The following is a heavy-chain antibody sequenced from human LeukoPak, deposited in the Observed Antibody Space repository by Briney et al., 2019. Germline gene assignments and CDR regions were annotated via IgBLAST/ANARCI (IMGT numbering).Heavy chain of an antibody. CDR2: INPNSGGT. J-gene: IGHJ4*02. CDR3: ASIDIVVVVAATPH. CDR1: GYTFTGYY. Sequence: ASVKVSCKASGYTFTGYYMHRVRQAPGQGLEWMGRINPNSGGTNYAQRFQGRVTMTRDTSISTAYMELSRLRSDDTAVYYCASIDIVVVVAATPHWGQGTLVTVSS. D-gene: IGHD2-15*01. V-gene: IGHV1-2*06.